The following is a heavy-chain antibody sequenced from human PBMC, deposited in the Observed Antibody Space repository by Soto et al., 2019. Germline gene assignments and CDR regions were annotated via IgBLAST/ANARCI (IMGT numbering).Heavy chain of an antibody. CDR3: ARVGPGSFYGMDV. D-gene: IGHD1-26*01. CDR1: GGYISSYY. CDR2: IYYSGST. V-gene: IGHV4-59*01. J-gene: IGHJ6*02. Sequence: PSVTLSLPCTVSGGYISSYYLSWVLQPPGKGLEWIGYIYYSGSTNYNPSLKSRVTISVDTSKNQFSLKLSSVTAADTAVYYCARVGPGSFYGMDVWGQGTTVTVSS.